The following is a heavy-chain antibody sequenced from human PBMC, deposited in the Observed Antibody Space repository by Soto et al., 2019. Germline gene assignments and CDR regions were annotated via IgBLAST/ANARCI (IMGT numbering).Heavy chain of an antibody. CDR2: INPILRMS. D-gene: IGHD3-10*01. V-gene: IGHV1-69*02. J-gene: IGHJ4*02. CDR3: ASSYGSGYRAFDY. CDR1: GDTFSFYS. Sequence: QVQLVQSGAEVKKPGSSVKVSCKASGDTFSFYSINWVRQAPGLGLEWMGRINPILRMSNYAQRFQGRVTMTADNSTSTACMELSSLRSEDTAMYYCASSYGSGYRAFDYWGQGALVTVSS.